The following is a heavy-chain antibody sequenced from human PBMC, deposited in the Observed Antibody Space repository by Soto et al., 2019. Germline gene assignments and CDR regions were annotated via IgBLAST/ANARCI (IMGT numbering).Heavy chain of an antibody. D-gene: IGHD3-22*01. V-gene: IGHV5-10-1*01. CDR1: GNMFTADF. Sequence: LGQSLIVTCKGTGNMFTADFITRLIQTPVKGLEWMGRIDPSDSQTYYSPSFRGHVTISVTKSITTVFLQWSSLRASDTATYYCARQIYDSDTGPNFQYYFDSWGQGNPVTDSS. J-gene: IGHJ4*02. CDR3: ARQIYDSDTGPNFQYYFDS. CDR2: IDPSDSQT.